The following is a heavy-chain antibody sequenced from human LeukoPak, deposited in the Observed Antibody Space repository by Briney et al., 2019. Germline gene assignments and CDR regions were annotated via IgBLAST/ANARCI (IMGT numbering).Heavy chain of an antibody. CDR1: GFTFSSYA. Sequence: PGGSLRLSCAASGFTFSSYAMSWVRQAPGKGLEWVSAISGSGGSTYYADSVKGRFTISRDNSKNTLYLQMNSLRAEDTAVYYCAKKGHGKLSLTGDYFNYWGQGTLVTVSS. D-gene: IGHD5-18*01. V-gene: IGHV3-23*01. CDR3: AKKGHGKLSLTGDYFNY. CDR2: ISGSGGST. J-gene: IGHJ4*02.